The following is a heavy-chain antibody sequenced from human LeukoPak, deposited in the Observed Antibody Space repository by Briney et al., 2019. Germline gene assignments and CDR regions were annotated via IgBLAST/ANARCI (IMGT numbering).Heavy chain of an antibody. CDR2: IYYSGST. Sequence: PSETLSLTCTVSGGSVSSGSYYWSWIRQPPGKGLEWIGYIYYSGSTNYNPSLKSRVTISVDTSKNQFSLKLSSVTAADTAVYYCARDPGNGFIDYWGQGTLVTVSS. CDR1: GGSVSSGSYY. CDR3: ARDPGNGFIDY. V-gene: IGHV4-61*01. J-gene: IGHJ4*02. D-gene: IGHD1-1*01.